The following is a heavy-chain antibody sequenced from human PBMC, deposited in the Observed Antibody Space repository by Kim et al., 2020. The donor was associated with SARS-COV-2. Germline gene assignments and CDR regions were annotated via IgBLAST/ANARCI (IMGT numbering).Heavy chain of an antibody. D-gene: IGHD1-26*01. Sequence: SETLSLTCAVYGGSFSGYYWSWIRQPPGKGLEWIGEINHSGSTNYNPSLKSRVTISVDTSKNQFSLKLSSVTAADTAVYYCARGDGAEVGARRGAFDIWG. V-gene: IGHV4-34*01. CDR3: ARGDGAEVGARRGAFDI. CDR1: GGSFSGYY. CDR2: INHSGST. J-gene: IGHJ3*02.